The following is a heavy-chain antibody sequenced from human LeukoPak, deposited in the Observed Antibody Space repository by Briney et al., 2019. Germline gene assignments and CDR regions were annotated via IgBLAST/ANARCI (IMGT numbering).Heavy chain of an antibody. CDR3: ARDPYCSSTSCYGWFDP. D-gene: IGHD2-2*01. CDR2: ISSSSSYI. CDR1: GFTLSSYS. V-gene: IGHV3-21*01. J-gene: IGHJ5*02. Sequence: GGSLRLSCAASGFTLSSYSMNWVRQAPGKGLEWVSSISSSSSYIYYADSVKGRFTISRDNAKNSLYLQMNSLRAEDTAVYYCARDPYCSSTSCYGWFDPWGQGTLVTVSS.